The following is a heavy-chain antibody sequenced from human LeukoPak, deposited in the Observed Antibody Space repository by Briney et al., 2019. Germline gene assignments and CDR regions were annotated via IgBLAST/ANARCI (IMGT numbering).Heavy chain of an antibody. CDR3: ARAGDGHYHYYYMDV. CDR2: IFPSGLT. D-gene: IGHD1-26*01. CDR1: NGSFTNYY. V-gene: IGHV4-4*08. J-gene: IGHJ6*03. Sequence: PSETLSLTCSVSNGSFTNYYWGWIRQPPGKRLEWSGYIFPSGLTNYNPSLNSRVTISLDTAKSQFSLTLKSVTAADTAVYYCARAGDGHYHYYYMDVWGTGTPVTVSS.